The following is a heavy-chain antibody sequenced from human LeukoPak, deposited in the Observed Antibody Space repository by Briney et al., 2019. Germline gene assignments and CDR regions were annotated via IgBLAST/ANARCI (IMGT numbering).Heavy chain of an antibody. CDR1: GFTLSSYW. Sequence: PGGSLRLSCAASGFTLSSYWMSWVRQAPGKGLEWVASMKQDGSEKYYVDSVKGRFTVSRDNAKNSLYLQMNSLRDEDTAVYYCARDYAGGWHHVDSWGQGARDSVSS. J-gene: IGHJ4*02. D-gene: IGHD6-19*01. V-gene: IGHV3-7*04. CDR2: MKQDGSEK. CDR3: ARDYAGGWHHVDS.